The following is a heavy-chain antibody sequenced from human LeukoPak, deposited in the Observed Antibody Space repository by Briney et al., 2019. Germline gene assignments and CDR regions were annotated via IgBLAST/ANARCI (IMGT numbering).Heavy chain of an antibody. D-gene: IGHD3-22*01. CDR1: GGSISSYY. V-gene: IGHV4-30-4*08. CDR2: IYYSGST. J-gene: IGHJ3*02. CDR3: ARVDYYDSINAFDI. Sequence: SETLSLTCTVSGGSISSYYWSWIRQPPGKGLEWIGYIYYSGSTYYNPSLKSRVTISVDTSKNQFSLKLSSVTAADTAVYYCARVDYYDSINAFDIWGQGTMVTVSS.